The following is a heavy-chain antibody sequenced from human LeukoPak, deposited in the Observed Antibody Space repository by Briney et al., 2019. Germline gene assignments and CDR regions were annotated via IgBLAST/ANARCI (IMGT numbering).Heavy chain of an antibody. J-gene: IGHJ3*02. CDR2: INHSGST. CDR3: AREYSSSSGRRAFDI. CDR1: GGSFSGYY. Sequence: SETLSLTCAVYGGSFSGYYWSWIRQPPGKGLEWIGEINHSGSTNYNPSLKSRVTISVDTSKNQFSLKLSSVTAADTAVYYCAREYSSSSGRRAFDIWGQGTMVTVSS. D-gene: IGHD6-6*01. V-gene: IGHV4-34*01.